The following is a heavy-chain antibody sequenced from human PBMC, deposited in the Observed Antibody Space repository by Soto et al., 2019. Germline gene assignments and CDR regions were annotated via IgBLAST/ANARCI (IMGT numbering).Heavy chain of an antibody. CDR1: GDSITNYY. CDR3: ARDFAYFDS. Sequence: PSETLSLTCTVSGDSITNYYWSWIRQPPGKGLEWIGDIYYTGRTSYNPSLKSRVSISMDTSKNQFSLNLDSVTAADTAVYFCARDFAYFDSWGQGXLVTVSS. V-gene: IGHV4-59*01. CDR2: IYYTGRT. J-gene: IGHJ4*02. D-gene: IGHD3-3*01.